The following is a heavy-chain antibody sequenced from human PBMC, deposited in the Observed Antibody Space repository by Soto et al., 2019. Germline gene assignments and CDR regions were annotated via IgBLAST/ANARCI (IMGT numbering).Heavy chain of an antibody. CDR3: ATYYSSGWSKRYYFDY. J-gene: IGHJ4*02. Sequence: EASVKVSCKVSGYTLTELSMHWVRQAPGKGLEWMGGFDPEDGETIYAQKFQGRVTMTEDTSTDTAYMELSSLRSEDTAVYYCATYYSSGWSKRYYFDYWGQGTLVTVSS. CDR2: FDPEDGET. D-gene: IGHD6-19*01. CDR1: GYTLTELS. V-gene: IGHV1-24*01.